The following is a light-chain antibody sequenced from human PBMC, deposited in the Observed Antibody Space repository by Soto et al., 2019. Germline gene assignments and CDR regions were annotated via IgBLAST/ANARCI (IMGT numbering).Light chain of an antibody. CDR1: QSISSW. V-gene: IGKV1-5*03. CDR3: QHYNTYPWT. CDR2: KAS. Sequence: DIQMTQSPSSLSASVGDRVTITCRASQSISSWLAWYQQKPRKAPNLLIHKASHLESGVPSRFSGSGSGTEFTLTISSLQPGDFATYYCQHYNTYPWTFGQGTNVDIK. J-gene: IGKJ1*01.